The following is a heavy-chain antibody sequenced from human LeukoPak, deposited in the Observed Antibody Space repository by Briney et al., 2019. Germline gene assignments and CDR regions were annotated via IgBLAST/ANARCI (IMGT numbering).Heavy chain of an antibody. D-gene: IGHD6-13*01. Sequence: PSETLSLTCTVSGGSISSYYWSWIRQPPGKGLEWIGYIYYSGSTNYNPSLKSRVTISVDTSKNQFSLKLSSVTAADTAVYYCARDHSSPGYYYIDVWGKGTTVTVSS. V-gene: IGHV4-59*01. CDR1: GGSISSYY. J-gene: IGHJ6*03. CDR2: IYYSGST. CDR3: ARDHSSPGYYYIDV.